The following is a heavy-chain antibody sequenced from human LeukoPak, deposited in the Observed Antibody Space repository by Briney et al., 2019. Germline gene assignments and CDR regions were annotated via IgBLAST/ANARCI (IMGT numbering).Heavy chain of an antibody. Sequence: SETLSLTCAVYGGSFSGYCWSWIRQPPGKGLEWIGEINHSGSTNYNPSLKSRVTISVDTSKNQFSLKLSSVTAADTAVYYCARGGFFGYSYGYRWFDPWGQGTLVTVSS. CDR1: GGSFSGYC. CDR3: ARGGFFGYSYGYRWFDP. V-gene: IGHV4-34*01. J-gene: IGHJ5*02. D-gene: IGHD5-18*01. CDR2: INHSGST.